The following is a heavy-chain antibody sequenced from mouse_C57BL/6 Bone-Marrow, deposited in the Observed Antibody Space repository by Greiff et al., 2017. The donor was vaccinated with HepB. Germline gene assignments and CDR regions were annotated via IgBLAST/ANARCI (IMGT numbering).Heavy chain of an antibody. CDR1: GFTFSSYA. V-gene: IGHV5-4*01. Sequence: EVKLVESGGGLVKPGGSLKLSCAASGFTFSSYAMSWVRQTPEKRLEWVATISDGGSYTYYPDNVKGRFTISRDNAKNNLYLQMSHLKSEDTAMYYCARDPLYGSFYAMDYWGQGTSVTVSS. CDR3: ARDPLYGSFYAMDY. J-gene: IGHJ4*01. CDR2: ISDGGSYT. D-gene: IGHD1-1*01.